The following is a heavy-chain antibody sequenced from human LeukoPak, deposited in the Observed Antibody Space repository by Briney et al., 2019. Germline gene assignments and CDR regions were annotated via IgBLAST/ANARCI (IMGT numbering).Heavy chain of an antibody. V-gene: IGHV1-2*02. D-gene: IGHD6-19*01. J-gene: IGHJ4*02. Sequence: ASVKVSFTASGYAFTDYFIHWGRQAPGQGGEGLGWLTPAICATHSPHNFHARVTLPMHTSISTAYMAVRSLRSDDTALYYCAREGDATGWSRAFDNWGQGALVIVSS. CDR2: LTPAICAT. CDR1: GYAFTDYF. CDR3: AREGDATGWSRAFDN.